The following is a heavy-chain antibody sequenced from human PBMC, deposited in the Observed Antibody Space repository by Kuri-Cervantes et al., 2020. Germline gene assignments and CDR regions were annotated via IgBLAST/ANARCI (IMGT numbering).Heavy chain of an antibody. CDR1: GFTFSSYG. Sequence: GASLKISCAASGFTFSSYGMHSVRQAPGKGLEWVAVIWYDVSNKYYADSVKGRFTISRDNSKNTLYLQMNSLRAEDTAVYYCARGHIRFVYYWGQGTLVTVSS. J-gene: IGHJ4*02. CDR2: IWYDVSNK. CDR3: ARGHIRFVYY. D-gene: IGHD3-3*01. V-gene: IGHV3-33*08.